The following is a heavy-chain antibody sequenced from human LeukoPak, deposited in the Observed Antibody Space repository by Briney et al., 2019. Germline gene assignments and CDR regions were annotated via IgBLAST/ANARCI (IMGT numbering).Heavy chain of an antibody. Sequence: ASVKVSCKASGYTFTNYGISWARQAPGQGLEWMGWISAYNGNTNYAQKFQGRITMTTDTSTSTAYMELRSLRSDDTAVYYCARDLKMGYSSGRYSWGTGSSNDYWGQGTLVTVSS. CDR3: ARDLKMGYSSGRYSWGTGSSNDY. CDR1: GYTFTNYG. V-gene: IGHV1-18*01. CDR2: ISAYNGNT. J-gene: IGHJ4*02. D-gene: IGHD6-19*01.